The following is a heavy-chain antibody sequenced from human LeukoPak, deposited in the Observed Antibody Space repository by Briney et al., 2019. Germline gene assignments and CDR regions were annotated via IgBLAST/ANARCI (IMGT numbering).Heavy chain of an antibody. CDR1: GYTFTSYY. CDR2: IKPGDGTT. D-gene: IGHD3-10*01. V-gene: IGHV1-46*01. J-gene: IGHJ3*01. CDR3: ARRPAPGFGRNDAFDV. Sequence: GASVKGSCKPSGYTFTSYYIHSVRQAPVQGLEWRGIIKPGDGTTSYSQKFLCRITMTTVMSTSTVYMELSSLRSEDTAVFFCARRPAPGFGRNDAFDVWGQGTM.